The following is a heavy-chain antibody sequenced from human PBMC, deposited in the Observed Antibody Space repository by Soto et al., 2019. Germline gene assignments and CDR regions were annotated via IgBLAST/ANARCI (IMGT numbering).Heavy chain of an antibody. V-gene: IGHV5-51*01. CDR2: IYPGDSDT. CDR3: ARYSGSYWHYLDF. J-gene: IGHJ4*02. D-gene: IGHD1-26*01. Sequence: PGESLKNSCKGSGYSFASHWVAWVRQMPEKGLEWIGTIYPGDSDTKYSSAFRGHVTISADTSVSTAYLQWRSLEATDSAIYYCARYSGSYWHYLDFWGQGTLVTVS. CDR1: GYSFASHW.